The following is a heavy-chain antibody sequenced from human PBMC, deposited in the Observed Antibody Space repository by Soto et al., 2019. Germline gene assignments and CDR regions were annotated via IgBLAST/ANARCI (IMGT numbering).Heavy chain of an antibody. J-gene: IGHJ6*04. CDR3: ARVAPQSLDV. CDR2: IYYSGST. D-gene: IGHD3-16*02. CDR1: GGSISSYY. V-gene: IGHV4-59*01. Sequence: SETMSLTCTVAGGSISSYYWSWIRQPPGKGLEWIGYIYYSGSTNYTPSLKSRVTISVDTSKNQFSLKLSSVTAADTAVYYCARVAPQSLDVWGKGTTVTVSS.